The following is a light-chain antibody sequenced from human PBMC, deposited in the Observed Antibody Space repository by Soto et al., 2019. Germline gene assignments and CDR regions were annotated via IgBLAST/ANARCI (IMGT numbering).Light chain of an antibody. CDR1: QDISKN. CDR3: QKDNSAPTFT. Sequence: IQMTQFPSSLSAAVGDRVTITCRASQDISKNLVWYQHKPGKAPKLLIYAASTLQSGVPSRFSVSGSGTDFTLTISSLQPEVVATYYWQKDNSAPTFTFGPGTRVDLK. CDR2: AAS. J-gene: IGKJ3*01. V-gene: IGKV1-27*01.